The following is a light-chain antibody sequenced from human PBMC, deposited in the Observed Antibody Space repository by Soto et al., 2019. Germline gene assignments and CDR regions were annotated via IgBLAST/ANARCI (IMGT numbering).Light chain of an antibody. J-gene: IGKJ2*02. CDR2: SAT. CDR1: QSFSNY. V-gene: IGKV1-39*01. CDR3: QQTYTLPCT. Sequence: DLQMTQSPSYVSASVGDRITPTCRTSQSFSNYLTWYQHIQGKAPRXXTYSATVLQSGVPSRFSGSLYGTEFNLTISRLQTEDSATYYCQQTYTLPCTFGQGTKVDIK.